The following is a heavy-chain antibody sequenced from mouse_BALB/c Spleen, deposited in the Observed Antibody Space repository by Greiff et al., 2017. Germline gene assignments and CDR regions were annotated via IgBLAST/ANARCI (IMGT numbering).Heavy chain of an antibody. CDR1: GFNIKDYY. J-gene: IGHJ4*01. CDR2: IDPENGDT. Sequence: VQLQQSGAELVRSGASVKLSCTASGFNIKDYYMHWVKQRPEQGLEWIGWIDPENGDTEYAPKFQGKATMTADTSSNTAYLQLSSLTSEDTAVYYCARALLRLRGGAMDYWGQGTSVTVSS. CDR3: ARALLRLRGGAMDY. V-gene: IGHV14-4*02. D-gene: IGHD1-2*01.